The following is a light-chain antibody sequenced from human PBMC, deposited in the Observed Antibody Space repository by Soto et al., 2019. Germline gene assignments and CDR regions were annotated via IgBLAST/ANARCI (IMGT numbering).Light chain of an antibody. CDR2: GVS. V-gene: IGLV2-18*02. Sequence: QSVLTQPPSVSGSPGQSVTIYCTGTSSDVGSYNRVSWYQQPPGTAPKLMIYGVSNRPSGVPDRFSGSKSGNTASLTISGLQAEDEADYYCSSYTSSSTYVFGTGTKVTFL. CDR1: SSDVGSYNR. J-gene: IGLJ1*01. CDR3: SSYTSSSTYV.